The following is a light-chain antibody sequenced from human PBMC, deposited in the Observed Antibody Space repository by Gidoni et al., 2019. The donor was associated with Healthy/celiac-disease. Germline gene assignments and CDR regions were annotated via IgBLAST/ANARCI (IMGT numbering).Light chain of an antibody. CDR2: DAS. J-gene: IGKJ4*01. Sequence: EIVLTQSPATLSLSPGERATLSCRASQRVSSYLAWYQQKPGQAPSLLIYDASNRATGIPARFSGSGSGTDFTLTISSLEPEDFAVYYCQQRSNWPPLLTFGGGTKVEIK. CDR3: QQRSNWPPLLT. V-gene: IGKV3-11*01. CDR1: QRVSSY.